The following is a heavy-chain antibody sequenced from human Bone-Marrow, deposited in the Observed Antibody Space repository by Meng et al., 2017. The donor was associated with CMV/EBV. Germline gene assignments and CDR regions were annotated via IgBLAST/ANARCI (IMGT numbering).Heavy chain of an antibody. V-gene: IGHV3-73*01. J-gene: IGHJ6*02. Sequence: GESLKISGAASGCTFSDYYMSWIRQASGKGLEWVGRIGRRAASYANGYAESVKGRFSISREDSENTAQLQRDSLKTEDTAVYYGSTSDRTLRETDYGMDVWGQGTTVAVSS. CDR1: GCTFSDYY. CDR2: IGRRAASYAN. CDR3: STSDRTLRETDYGMDV. D-gene: IGHD3-3*01.